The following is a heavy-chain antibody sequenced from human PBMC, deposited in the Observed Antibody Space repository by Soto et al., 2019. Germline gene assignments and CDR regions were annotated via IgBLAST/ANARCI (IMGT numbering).Heavy chain of an antibody. Sequence: VQLVESGGGLIQAGGSLRLSCAVSGFTVSNNFMMWVRQAPGKGLEWVSLIYSGGSISYADSVKGRFTISRDGSMNMLYLQMNSLTAVDTAVYYCARDGHGQRGSPHWGHGTLVTVSS. CDR3: ARDGHGQRGSPH. V-gene: IGHV3-53*02. J-gene: IGHJ4*01. CDR1: GFTVSNNF. D-gene: IGHD3-16*01. CDR2: IYSGGSI.